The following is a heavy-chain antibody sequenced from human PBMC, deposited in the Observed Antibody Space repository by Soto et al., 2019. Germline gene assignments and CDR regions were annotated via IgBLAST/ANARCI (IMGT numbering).Heavy chain of an antibody. CDR2: ISPGSRYP. V-gene: IGHV3-11*06. J-gene: IGHJ5*02. CDR1: CFTFVDSY. Sequence: PGGSLSLSCACSCFTFVDSYMSWIRQAPGKGLEWLSYISPGSRYPAYADSVKGRFTISRDNAKRSLYLQMMSLTAEDTAIYYCVRGGGGGLFDPWGQGTMVTVSS. D-gene: IGHD2-15*01. CDR3: VRGGGGGLFDP.